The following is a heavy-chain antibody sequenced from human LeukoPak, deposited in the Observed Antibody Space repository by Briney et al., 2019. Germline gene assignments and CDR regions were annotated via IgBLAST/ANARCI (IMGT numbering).Heavy chain of an antibody. Sequence: ASVKVSCKASGYTFTSYDINWVRQATGQGLEWMGWMNPNGGNTGYAQKFQGRVTMTRNTSISTAHMELSSLRSEDTAVYYCARGPSDFWSGYYSRGWFDPWGQGTLVTVSS. CDR2: MNPNGGNT. CDR3: ARGPSDFWSGYYSRGWFDP. J-gene: IGHJ5*02. V-gene: IGHV1-8*01. CDR1: GYTFTSYD. D-gene: IGHD3-3*01.